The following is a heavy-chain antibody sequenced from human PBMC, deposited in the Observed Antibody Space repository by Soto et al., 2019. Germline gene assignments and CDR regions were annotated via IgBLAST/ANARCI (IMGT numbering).Heavy chain of an antibody. CDR1: GFTFSSYA. J-gene: IGHJ6*02. CDR3: AKEGSAVVPAAIYYYGMDV. D-gene: IGHD2-2*01. V-gene: IGHV3-23*01. CDR2: ISGSGGST. Sequence: PGGSLRLSCAASGFTFSSYAMSWVRQAPGKGLEWVSAISGSGGSTYYADSVKGRFTISRDNSKNTLYLQMNSLRAEDTAVYYCAKEGSAVVPAAIYYYGMDVWGQGTTVTVSS.